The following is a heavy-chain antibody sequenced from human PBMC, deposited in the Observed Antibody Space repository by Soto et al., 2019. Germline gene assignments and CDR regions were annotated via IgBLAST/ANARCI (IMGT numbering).Heavy chain of an antibody. CDR3: ARRGYSSSWYYYYYYGMDV. Sequence: QVQLVQSGAEVKKPGASVKVSCKASGYTFTSYDINWVRQATGQGLEWMGWMNPNSGNPGYAQKLQGRVTMTRNTPLSTAYXELSSLRSEDTAVYYCARRGYSSSWYYYYYYGMDVWGQGTTVTVSS. J-gene: IGHJ6*02. CDR2: MNPNSGNP. CDR1: GYTFTSYD. V-gene: IGHV1-8*01. D-gene: IGHD6-13*01.